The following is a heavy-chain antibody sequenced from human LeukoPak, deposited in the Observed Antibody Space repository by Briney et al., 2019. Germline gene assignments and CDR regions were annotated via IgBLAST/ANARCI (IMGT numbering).Heavy chain of an antibody. CDR2: IKSKTDGGTT. Sequence: GGSLRLSCAASGFTFSNAWMSWVRQAPGKGLEWVGRIKSKTDGGTTDYAAPVKGRFTISRDDSKNTLYLQMDSLKTEDTAVYYCTTLTTVTTGYYYYGMDVWGQGTTVTVSS. D-gene: IGHD4-17*01. J-gene: IGHJ6*02. CDR1: GFTFSNAW. CDR3: TTLTTVTTGYYYYGMDV. V-gene: IGHV3-15*01.